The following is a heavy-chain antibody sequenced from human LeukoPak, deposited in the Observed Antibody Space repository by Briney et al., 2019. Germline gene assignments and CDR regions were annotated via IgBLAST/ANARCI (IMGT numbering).Heavy chain of an antibody. Sequence: ASVKVSCKASGYTFTGYYMHWVRQAPGQGLEWMGWINPNSGGTNYAQKFQGRVTMTRDTSISTAYMELSRLRSDDTAVYYCARPSGGGGAFDIWGQGTMVTVSS. CDR2: INPNSGGT. CDR1: GYTFTGYY. J-gene: IGHJ3*02. V-gene: IGHV1-2*02. D-gene: IGHD3-3*01. CDR3: ARPSGGGGAFDI.